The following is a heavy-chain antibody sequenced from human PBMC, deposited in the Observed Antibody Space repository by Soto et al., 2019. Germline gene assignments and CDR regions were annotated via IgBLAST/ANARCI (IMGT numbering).Heavy chain of an antibody. CDR1: GGTFSSYA. J-gene: IGHJ6*02. Sequence: GASVKVSCKASGGTFSSYAISWVRQAPGQGLEWMGGIIPIFGTANYAQKFQGRVTITADESTSTAYIELSSLRSEDTAVYYCATRVWLRPGYYYYGMDVWGQGTTVTVSS. D-gene: IGHD3-9*01. CDR3: ATRVWLRPGYYYYGMDV. V-gene: IGHV1-69*13. CDR2: IIPIFGTA.